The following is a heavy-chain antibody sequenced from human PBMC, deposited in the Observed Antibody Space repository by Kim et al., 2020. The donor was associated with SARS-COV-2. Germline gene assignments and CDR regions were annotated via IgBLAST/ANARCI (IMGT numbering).Heavy chain of an antibody. J-gene: IGHJ5*02. Sequence: SETLSLTCTVSGGSISSYYWSWIRQPPGKGLEWIGYIYYSGSTNYNPSLKSRVTISVDTSKNQFSLKLSSVTAADTAVYYCARDLGYCSGGSCYPADHFDPWGQGTLVTVSS. V-gene: IGHV4-59*01. CDR2: IYYSGST. CDR1: GGSISSYY. CDR3: ARDLGYCSGGSCYPADHFDP. D-gene: IGHD2-15*01.